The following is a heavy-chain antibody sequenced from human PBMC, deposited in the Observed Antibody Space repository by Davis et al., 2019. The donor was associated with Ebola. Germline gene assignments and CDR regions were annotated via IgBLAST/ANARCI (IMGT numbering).Heavy chain of an antibody. J-gene: IGHJ4*02. V-gene: IGHV3-11*01. CDR1: GFIFSDYY. D-gene: IGHD4-17*01. Sequence: GESLKISCAASGFIFSDYYMSWIRHAPGKGLEWVSYISNSGSATHYSDSVKGRFTISRDNAKNSLFLQMNSLRAEDTAVYYCAKDTNADSTGGDYWGQGTLVTVSS. CDR3: AKDTNADSTGGDY. CDR2: ISNSGSAT.